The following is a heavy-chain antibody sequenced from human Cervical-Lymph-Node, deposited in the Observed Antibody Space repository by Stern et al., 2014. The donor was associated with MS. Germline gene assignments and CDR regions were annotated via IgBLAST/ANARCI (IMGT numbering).Heavy chain of an antibody. CDR1: VYTFTSYA. V-gene: IGHV1-3*01. D-gene: IGHD6-19*01. CDR2: INAGNGNT. J-gene: IGHJ6*02. CDR3: ARMIAVAGTTGYYGMDV. Sequence: QVQLVQSGAEVKKPGASVKVSCKASVYTFTSYAMHWVRQAPGQRLEWMGWINAGNGNTKYSQKFQGRVTITRDTSASTAYMELSSLRSEDTAVYYCARMIAVAGTTGYYGMDVWGQGTTVTVSS.